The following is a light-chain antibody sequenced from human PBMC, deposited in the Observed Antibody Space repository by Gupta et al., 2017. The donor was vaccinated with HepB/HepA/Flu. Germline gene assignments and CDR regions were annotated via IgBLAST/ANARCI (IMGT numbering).Light chain of an antibody. CDR3: QQRVSRPWT. Sequence: DIQMTQSPSSLSASVGDRVTITCRASQTINNFLNWYQQEPGRAPHLLIYAASTLQSGVPSRFSGSGSGTEFTLTISSLQLEDFGTYFCQQRVSRPWTFGQGTKVEI. J-gene: IGKJ1*01. CDR1: QTINNF. CDR2: AAS. V-gene: IGKV1-39*01.